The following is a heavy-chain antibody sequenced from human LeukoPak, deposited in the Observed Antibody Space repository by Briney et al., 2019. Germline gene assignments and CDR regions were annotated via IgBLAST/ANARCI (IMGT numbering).Heavy chain of an antibody. D-gene: IGHD2-21*02. J-gene: IGHJ1*01. CDR3: ARAKLDDCGGVCDQYFQH. CDR1: GYTFTGYY. V-gene: IGHV1-2*02. CDR2: INPNSGGT. Sequence: ASVKVSCKASGYTFTGYYMHWVRHAPGQGLEWMGWINPNSGGTNFAQKFQGRVTLTRDTSINTAYMELSSLRSDDTAVYYCARAKLDDCGGVCDQYFQHWGQGTLVTVSS.